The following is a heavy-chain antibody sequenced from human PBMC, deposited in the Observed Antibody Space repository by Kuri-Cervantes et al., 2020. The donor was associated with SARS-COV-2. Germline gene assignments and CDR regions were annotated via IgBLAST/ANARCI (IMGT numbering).Heavy chain of an antibody. Sequence: SVKVSCKASGGTFSSYAISWVRQAPGQGLEWMGGIIPIFGTANYAQKFQGRVTITADESTSTAHMELSSLRSEDTAVYYCASSGSYVYWFDPWGQGTLVTVSS. CDR2: IIPIFGTA. D-gene: IGHD3-10*01. J-gene: IGHJ5*02. V-gene: IGHV1-69*13. CDR1: GGTFSSYA. CDR3: ASSGSYVYWFDP.